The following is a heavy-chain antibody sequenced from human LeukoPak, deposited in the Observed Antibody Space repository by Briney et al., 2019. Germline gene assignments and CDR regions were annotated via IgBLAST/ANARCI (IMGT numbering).Heavy chain of an antibody. CDR3: ARDTLGEGEDANYAVYYFDY. V-gene: IGHV3-21*01. CDR2: ISDTGGDT. D-gene: IGHD4/OR15-4a*01. Sequence: GGSLRLSCAASGFTFNIYAMNWLRQAPGKGLEWLSVISDTGGDTYYSDSVKGRFTISRDNAKNSLDLQMNSLRAEDTAVYYCARDTLGEGEDANYAVYYFDYWGQGSVVTVSS. CDR1: GFTFNIYA. J-gene: IGHJ4*02.